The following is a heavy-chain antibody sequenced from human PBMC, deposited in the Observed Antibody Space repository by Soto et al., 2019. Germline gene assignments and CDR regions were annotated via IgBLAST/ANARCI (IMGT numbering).Heavy chain of an antibody. Sequence: GGSLRLSCAASGFTFSSYSMNWVRQAPGEGLEWVSSVSSSSSYIYYADSVKGRFTISRDNAKNSLYLQMNSLRAEDTAVYYCARLYGGRGWGWFDYYFDYWGQGTLVTVSS. D-gene: IGHD3-10*01. CDR3: ARLYGGRGWGWFDYYFDY. J-gene: IGHJ4*02. V-gene: IGHV3-21*01. CDR1: GFTFSSYS. CDR2: VSSSSSYI.